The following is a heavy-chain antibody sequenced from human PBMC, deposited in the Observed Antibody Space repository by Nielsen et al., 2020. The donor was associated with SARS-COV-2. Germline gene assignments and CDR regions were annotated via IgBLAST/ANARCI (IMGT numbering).Heavy chain of an antibody. CDR1: GYTFTSYA. V-gene: IGHV7-4-1*02. CDR2: INTNTRNP. CDR3: ARDLSGAVAVPGGFDY. Sequence: ASVKVSCKASGYTFTSYAMNWVRQAPGQGLEWMGWINTNTRNPTYAQGFTGRFVFSLDTSVSTAYLQISSLKAEDTAVYYCARDLSGAVAVPGGFDYWGQGTLVTVSS. J-gene: IGHJ4*02. D-gene: IGHD6-19*01.